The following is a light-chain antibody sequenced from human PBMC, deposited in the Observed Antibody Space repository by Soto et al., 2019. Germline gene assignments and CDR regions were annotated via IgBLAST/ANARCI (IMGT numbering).Light chain of an antibody. V-gene: IGKV1-NL1*01. J-gene: IGKJ5*01. CDR2: ASS. CDR1: QNITHS. Sequence: DIQMTQSPSSLSASLGDRVTITCRASQNITHSLAWYQQKPGEAPKLLIYASSRWDSGFPARFSGSVSGTDFSLTISSLQSEDFASYYCQQYFNSPITFGQGTRLEIK. CDR3: QQYFNSPIT.